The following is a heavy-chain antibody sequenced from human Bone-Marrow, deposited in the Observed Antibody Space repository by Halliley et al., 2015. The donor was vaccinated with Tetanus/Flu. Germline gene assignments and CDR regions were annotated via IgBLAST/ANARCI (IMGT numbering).Heavy chain of an antibody. J-gene: IGHJ4*02. Sequence: LEGGSGFGSGSNARSADSSKGRFTIPRDVSTSTLYLQMNSLRAEDTAVYYCAKDFWGYTFDYGGQGTLVSVSS. CDR3: AKDFWGYTFDY. V-gene: IGHV3-23*01. D-gene: IGHD3-16*01. CDR2: FGSGSNA.